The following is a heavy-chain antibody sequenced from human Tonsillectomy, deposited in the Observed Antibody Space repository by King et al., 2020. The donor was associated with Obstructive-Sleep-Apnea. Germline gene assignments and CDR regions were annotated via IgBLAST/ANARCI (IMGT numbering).Heavy chain of an antibody. CDR3: AKKDGWGFDY. D-gene: IGHD3-16*01. CDR1: GFTFSSYG. J-gene: IGHJ4*02. V-gene: IGHV3-30*02. CDR2: IRYDGSNK. Sequence: VQLVESGGGVVQPGRSLRLSCAASGFTFSSYGMHWVRQAPGKGLEWVAFIRYDGSNKYYADSVKGRFTISRDNSKNTLYLQMNSLRAEDTAVYYCAKKDGWGFDYWGQGTLVTVSS.